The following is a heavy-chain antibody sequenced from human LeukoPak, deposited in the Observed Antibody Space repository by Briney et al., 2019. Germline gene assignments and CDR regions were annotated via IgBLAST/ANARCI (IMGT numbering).Heavy chain of an antibody. V-gene: IGHV3-43*02. Sequence: GGSLRLSCAASGFTFDDYAMHWVRQAPGKGLERVSLICGDGGSTYYADSVKGRFTISRDNSKNSLYLQMNSLRPEDTAVYYCAKSGTRYCSGGNCYFDYWGQGTLVTVSS. CDR1: GFTFDDYA. D-gene: IGHD2-15*01. J-gene: IGHJ4*02. CDR2: ICGDGGST. CDR3: AKSGTRYCSGGNCYFDY.